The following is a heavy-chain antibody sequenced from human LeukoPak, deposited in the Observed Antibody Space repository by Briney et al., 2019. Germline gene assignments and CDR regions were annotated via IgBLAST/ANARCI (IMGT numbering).Heavy chain of an antibody. CDR1: GFTFSSYG. V-gene: IGHV3-30*18. Sequence: PGGSLRLSCAASGFTFSSYGMHWVRQAPGKGLEWVAVISYDGSNKYYADSVKGRFTISRDNSKNTLYLQMNSLRAEGTAVYYCAKEGYGDVHWGQGTLVTVSS. CDR2: ISYDGSNK. CDR3: AKEGYGDVH. J-gene: IGHJ4*02. D-gene: IGHD4-17*01.